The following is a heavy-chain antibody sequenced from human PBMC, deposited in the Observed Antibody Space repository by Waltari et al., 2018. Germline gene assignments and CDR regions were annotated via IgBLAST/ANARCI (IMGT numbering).Heavy chain of an antibody. CDR1: GGSISSSSYY. J-gene: IGHJ5*02. CDR3: AGHRSGYDSEWFDP. CDR2: IYYSGST. D-gene: IGHD5-12*01. V-gene: IGHV4-39*07. Sequence: QLQLQESGPGLVKPSETLSLTCTVSGGSISSSSYYWGWIRQPPGKGLEWIGSIYYSGSTYYNPSLKSRVTISVDTSKNQFSLKLSSVTAADTAVYYCAGHRSGYDSEWFDPWGQGTLVTVSS.